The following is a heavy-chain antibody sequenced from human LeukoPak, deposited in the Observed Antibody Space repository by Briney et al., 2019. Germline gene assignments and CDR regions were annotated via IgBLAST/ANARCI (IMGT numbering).Heavy chain of an antibody. CDR2: ISNSGSAI. V-gene: IGHV3-11*04. CDR3: ARRYLSDETYYPLDY. D-gene: IGHD3-9*01. CDR1: GFIFSDYY. J-gene: IGHJ4*02. Sequence: PGGSLRLSCAASGFIFSDYYMSWIRQAPGKGLEWISYISNSGSAIYYADSVKGRFTISRDNAKNSLYLQMNSLRAEDTAVYYCARRYLSDETYYPLDYWGQGTLVTVSS.